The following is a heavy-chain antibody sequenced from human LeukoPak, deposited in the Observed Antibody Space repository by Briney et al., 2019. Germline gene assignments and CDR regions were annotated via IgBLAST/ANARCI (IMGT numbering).Heavy chain of an antibody. J-gene: IGHJ6*02. Sequence: SETLSLTCTVSGGSVSSGDYYWSWIRQPPGEGLEWIGYIYYSGSTYYNPSLKSRVTISVDTSKNQFSLKLSSVTAADTAVYYCARNSYDYYYSYGMDVWGQGTTVTVSS. CDR1: GGSVSSGDYY. CDR2: IYYSGST. CDR3: ARNSYDYYYSYGMDV. V-gene: IGHV4-30-4*01. D-gene: IGHD5-18*01.